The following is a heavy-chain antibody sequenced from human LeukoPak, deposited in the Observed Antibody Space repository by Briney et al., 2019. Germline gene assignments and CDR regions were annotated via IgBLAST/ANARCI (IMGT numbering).Heavy chain of an antibody. CDR2: IYYSGST. Sequence: SETLSLSCIVSGGSISSHYWSWIRQPPGQGLEWIGYIYYSGSTNYNPSLKSRVTISIDTSKNQFSLKLSSVTAADTAVYYCARDCPTYYYDSSGYYCNWGQGTMVTVSS. V-gene: IGHV4-59*11. CDR1: GGSISSHY. D-gene: IGHD3-22*01. J-gene: IGHJ3*01. CDR3: ARDCPTYYYDSSGYYCN.